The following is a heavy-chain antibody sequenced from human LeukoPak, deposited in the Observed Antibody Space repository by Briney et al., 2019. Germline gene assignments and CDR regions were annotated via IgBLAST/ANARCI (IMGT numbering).Heavy chain of an antibody. CDR2: ISSSGSTI. J-gene: IGHJ4*02. Sequence: GGSLRFSCAASGFTFSCYDMKWVRQAPGKGLEWVSYISSSGSTIYYADSVKGRFTISRDNAKNSLYLQMNSLRAEDTAVYYCCGYGYGLDYWGQGTLVTVSS. CDR1: GFTFSCYD. CDR3: CGYGYGLDY. V-gene: IGHV3-48*03. D-gene: IGHD5-18*01.